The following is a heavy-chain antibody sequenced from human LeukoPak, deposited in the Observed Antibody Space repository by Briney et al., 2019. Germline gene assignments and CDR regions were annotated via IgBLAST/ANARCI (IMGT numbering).Heavy chain of an antibody. D-gene: IGHD3-22*01. V-gene: IGHV3-23*01. J-gene: IGHJ5*02. CDR1: GFTFSSYA. CDR2: ISGSGGST. Sequence: GGSLRLSCAASGFTFSSYAMSWVRQAPGKGLEWVSAISGSGGSTYYADSVKGRFTISRDNSKNTLYLQMNSLRAEDTAVYYCAKDYPTNYYDSSPPANWFDPWGQGTLVTVSS. CDR3: AKDYPTNYYDSSPPANWFDP.